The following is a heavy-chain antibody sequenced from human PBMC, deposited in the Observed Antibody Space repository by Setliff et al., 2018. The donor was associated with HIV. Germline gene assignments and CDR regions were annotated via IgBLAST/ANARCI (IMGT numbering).Heavy chain of an antibody. Sequence: KPSETLSLTCTVSGDPIFIGGYYWSWIRQHPGGGLEWIGYIYHTGKTYYNPSLQSRIIMSLDMSQNQFSLKLSSVTAEDTAVYYCAKEGNSVDNWLDPWGPGTLVTVSS. CDR3: AKEGNSVDNWLDP. CDR2: IYHTGKT. V-gene: IGHV4-31*03. CDR1: GDPIFIGGYY. J-gene: IGHJ5*02. D-gene: IGHD1-26*01.